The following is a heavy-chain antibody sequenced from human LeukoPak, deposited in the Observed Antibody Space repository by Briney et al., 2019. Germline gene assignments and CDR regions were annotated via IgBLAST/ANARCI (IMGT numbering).Heavy chain of an antibody. CDR3: ARHRTYDSSGYYYFDAFDI. J-gene: IGHJ3*02. CDR1: GGSISSSSYY. CDR2: IYYSGST. Sequence: PSETLSLTCTVSGGSISSSSYYWGWIRQPPGTGLEWIGSIYYSGSTYYNPSLKSRVTISVDTSKNQFSLKLSSVTAADTAVYYCARHRTYDSSGYYYFDAFDIWGQGTMVTVSS. V-gene: IGHV4-39*01. D-gene: IGHD3-22*01.